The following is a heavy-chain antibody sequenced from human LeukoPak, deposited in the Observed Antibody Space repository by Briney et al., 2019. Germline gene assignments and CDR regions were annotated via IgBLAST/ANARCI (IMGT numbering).Heavy chain of an antibody. Sequence: ASVKVSCKASGYTFTSYGISWVRQAPGQGLEWMGWISAYNGNTNYAQKLQGRVSMTTDTSTTTAYMELRSLRSDDTAMYYCARDKYGYNAFETWGQGTMVTVSS. CDR2: ISAYNGNT. CDR3: ARDKYGYNAFET. V-gene: IGHV1-18*01. D-gene: IGHD5-12*01. CDR1: GYTFTSYG. J-gene: IGHJ3*02.